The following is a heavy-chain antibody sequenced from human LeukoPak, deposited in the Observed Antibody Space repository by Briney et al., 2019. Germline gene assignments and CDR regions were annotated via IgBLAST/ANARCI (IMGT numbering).Heavy chain of an antibody. D-gene: IGHD2-15*01. CDR3: ARRAALDAFDI. V-gene: IGHV1-69*10. J-gene: IGHJ3*02. CDR1: GYIFTDYY. Sequence: SVKVSCKASGYIFTDYYMHWVRQAPGQELGWMGRINPILGIANYAQKFQGRVTITADKSTSTAYMELSSLRSEDTAVYYCARRAALDAFDIWGQGTMVTVSS. CDR2: INPILGIA.